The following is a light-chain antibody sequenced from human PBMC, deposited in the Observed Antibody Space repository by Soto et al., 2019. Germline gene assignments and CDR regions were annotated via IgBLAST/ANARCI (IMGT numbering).Light chain of an antibody. V-gene: IGKV3-20*01. CDR3: QQYGSSSWT. J-gene: IGKJ1*01. CDR2: GAS. Sequence: EIVLTQSPGTLSLSPGERATLSCRASQSFSSSFLAWYQQKPGQAPRLLIYGASSRATGIPDRFSGSGSGTDFSLTISRLEPEDFAVYYCQQYGSSSWTFGQGNKVDIK. CDR1: QSFSSSF.